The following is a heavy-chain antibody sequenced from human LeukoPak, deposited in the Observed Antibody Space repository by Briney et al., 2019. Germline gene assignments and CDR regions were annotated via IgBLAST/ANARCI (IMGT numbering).Heavy chain of an antibody. Sequence: SETLSLTCAVYGGSFSGYYWSWIRQPPGKGLEWIGEINHSGSTNYNPSLKSRVTISVDTSKNQFSLRLSSVTAADTALYFCARRAGLHSLDYWDQGTLVTVSS. CDR1: GGSFSGYY. V-gene: IGHV4-34*01. J-gene: IGHJ4*02. CDR3: ARRAGLHSLDY. D-gene: IGHD5/OR15-5a*01. CDR2: INHSGST.